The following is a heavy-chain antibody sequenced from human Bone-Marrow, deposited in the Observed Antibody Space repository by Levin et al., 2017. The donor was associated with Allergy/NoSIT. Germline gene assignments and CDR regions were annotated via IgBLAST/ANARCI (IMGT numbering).Heavy chain of an antibody. J-gene: IGHJ4*02. CDR1: GFTFSSYW. CDR3: ASLDLYYFDY. Sequence: GGSLRLSCAASGFTFSSYWMSWVRQAPGKGLEGVANIKEDGSETYYVDSVRGRFTISRDNAKNSLFLQMNSLRPEDTAVYYCASLDLYYFDYWGQGALVTVSS. V-gene: IGHV3-7*01. CDR2: IKEDGSET. D-gene: IGHD3/OR15-3a*01.